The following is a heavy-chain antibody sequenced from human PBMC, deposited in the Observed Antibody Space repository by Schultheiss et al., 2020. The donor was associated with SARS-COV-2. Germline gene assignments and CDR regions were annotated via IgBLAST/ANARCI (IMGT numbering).Heavy chain of an antibody. J-gene: IGHJ5*02. CDR3: ARVWLGPSNAYSSGRPLVWFDP. CDR1: GGTFSSYA. D-gene: IGHD6-19*01. CDR2: IIPIFGTA. Sequence: SVKVSCKASGGTFSSYAISWVRQAPGQGLEWMGGIIPIFGTANYAQKFQGRVTMTTDTSTSTAYMELRSLRSDDTAVYYCARVWLGPSNAYSSGRPLVWFDPWGQGTPVTVSS. V-gene: IGHV1-69*05.